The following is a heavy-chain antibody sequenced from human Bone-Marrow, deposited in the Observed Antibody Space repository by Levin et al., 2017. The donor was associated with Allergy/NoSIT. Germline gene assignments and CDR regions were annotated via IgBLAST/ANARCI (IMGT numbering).Heavy chain of an antibody. V-gene: IGHV4-30-2*01. CDR2: IYHSGST. Sequence: PSQTLSLTCAVSGGSISSGGYSWSWIRQPPGKGLEWIGYIYHSGSTYYNPSLKSRVTISVDRSKNQFSLKLSSVTAADTAVYYCARGAQTGRYFDYWGQGTLVTVSS. J-gene: IGHJ4*02. CDR1: GGSISSGGYS. D-gene: IGHD7-27*01. CDR3: ARGAQTGRYFDY.